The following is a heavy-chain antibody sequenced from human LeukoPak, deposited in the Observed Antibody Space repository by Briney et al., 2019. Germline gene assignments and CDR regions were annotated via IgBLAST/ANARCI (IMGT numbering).Heavy chain of an antibody. D-gene: IGHD4-17*01. CDR2: IRYDGSNK. V-gene: IGHV3-30*02. Sequence: GGSPRLSCAASGFTFSSYGMHWVRQAPGKGLEWVAFIRYDGSNKYYADSVKGRFTISRDNSKNTLYLQMNSLRAEDTAVYYCARHDEGAPYGDYGELQYYFDYWGQGTLVTVSS. J-gene: IGHJ4*02. CDR1: GFTFSSYG. CDR3: ARHDEGAPYGDYGELQYYFDY.